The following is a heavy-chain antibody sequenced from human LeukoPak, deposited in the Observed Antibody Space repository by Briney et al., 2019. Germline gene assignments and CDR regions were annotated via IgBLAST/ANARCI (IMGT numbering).Heavy chain of an antibody. CDR2: INHSGST. D-gene: IGHD3-10*01. J-gene: IGHJ4*02. CDR3: ARGRGYYYGSGYKTYYFDY. Sequence: SETLSLTCAVYGGSFSGYYWSWIRQPPGKGPEWIGEINHSGSTNYNPSLKSRVTISVDTSKNQFSLKLSSVTAADTAVYYCARGRGYYYGSGYKTYYFDYWGQGTLVTVSS. CDR1: GGSFSGYY. V-gene: IGHV4-34*01.